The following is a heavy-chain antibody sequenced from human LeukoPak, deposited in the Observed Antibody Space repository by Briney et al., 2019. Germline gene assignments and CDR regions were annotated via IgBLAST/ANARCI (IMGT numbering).Heavy chain of an antibody. CDR2: INPNSGGT. CDR3: ARDLEGCCSGGTCYFDY. J-gene: IGHJ4*02. D-gene: IGHD2-15*01. V-gene: IGHV1-2*02. CDR1: GYTFTGYY. Sequence: ASVKVSCKASGYTFTGYYMHWVRQAPGQGLEWMGWINPNSGGTNYAQKFQGRVTMIRDTSISTAYMELSSLRSDDTAVYYCARDLEGCCSGGTCYFDYWGQGTLVTASS.